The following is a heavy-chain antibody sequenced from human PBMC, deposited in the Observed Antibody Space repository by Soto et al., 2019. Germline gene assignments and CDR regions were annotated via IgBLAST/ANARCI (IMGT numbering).Heavy chain of an antibody. D-gene: IGHD2-2*02. CDR1: GGSISSSNW. CDR3: ARRPGRGYCSSTSCYTGDY. Sequence: QVQLQESGPGLVKPSGTLSLTCAVSGGSISSSNWWRWVRQPPGKGQEWIGEVYHSGSTNYNPSLQSRVTISVDKSKNQFSLKLSSVTAADTAVYYCARRPGRGYCSSTSCYTGDYWGQGTLVTVSS. V-gene: IGHV4-4*02. CDR2: VYHSGST. J-gene: IGHJ4*02.